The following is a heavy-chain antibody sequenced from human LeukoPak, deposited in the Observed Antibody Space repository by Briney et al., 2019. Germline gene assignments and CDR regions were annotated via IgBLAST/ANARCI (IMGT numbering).Heavy chain of an antibody. Sequence: ASVKVSCKTSGGSFSSYAFSWVRQAPGQGLEWMGRIIPIFGTTNYAQSFQGRVTITADESTSTAYMELSSLRSEDTAVYYCARGTASYYRLDSWGQGTLVTVSS. CDR2: IIPIFGTT. V-gene: IGHV1-69*13. J-gene: IGHJ4*02. CDR3: ARGTASYYRLDS. D-gene: IGHD1-26*01. CDR1: GGSFSSYA.